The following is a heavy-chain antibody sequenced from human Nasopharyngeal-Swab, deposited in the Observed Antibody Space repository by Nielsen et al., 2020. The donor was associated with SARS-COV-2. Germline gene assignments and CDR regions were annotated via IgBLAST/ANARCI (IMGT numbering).Heavy chain of an antibody. J-gene: IGHJ4*02. D-gene: IGHD1-14*01. CDR3: ARDRRYGHFDY. Sequence: SETLSLTCTVSGGSISSYYWSWIRQSPGKGLEWLGCLFYRGTTNYNPSLMSRVTISVDTSKNQFSLKLSSVTAADTAVYFCARDRRYGHFDYWGQGTLVTVSS. CDR2: LFYRGTT. CDR1: GGSISSYY. V-gene: IGHV4-59*01.